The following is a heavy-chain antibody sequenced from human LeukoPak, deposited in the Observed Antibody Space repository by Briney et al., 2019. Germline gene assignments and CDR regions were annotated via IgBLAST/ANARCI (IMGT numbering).Heavy chain of an antibody. D-gene: IGHD3-22*01. CDR1: GYSFTSYW. J-gene: IGHJ5*02. CDR2: IYPGDSGT. CDR3: ARQDSSGYSSVDP. V-gene: IGHV5-51*01. Sequence: GESLQISCKGSGYSFTSYWIGWVRQMPGKGLEWMGIIYPGDSGTRYSPSFQGQVTISADKSISTAYLQWSSLKASDTAMYYCARQDSSGYSSVDPWGQGTLVTVSS.